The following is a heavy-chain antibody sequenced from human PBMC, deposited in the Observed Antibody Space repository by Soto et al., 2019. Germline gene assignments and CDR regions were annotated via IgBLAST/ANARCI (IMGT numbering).Heavy chain of an antibody. CDR3: ARDNYYDNSGYSHCRD. D-gene: IGHD3-22*01. V-gene: IGHV3-30-3*01. CDR2: ISYDGSNK. Sequence: GGALRLSCAASGFTFSSYAMHWVRRAPGKGLEWVAVISYDGSNKYYADSVKGRFTISRYNSKNTLYLQMNSLRAEDTAVDDCARDNYYDNSGYSHCRDWGQGTLVTVAS. CDR1: GFTFSSYA. J-gene: IGHJ4*02.